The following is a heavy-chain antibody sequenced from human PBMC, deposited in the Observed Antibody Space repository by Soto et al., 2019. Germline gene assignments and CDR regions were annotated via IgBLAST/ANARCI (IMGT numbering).Heavy chain of an antibody. Sequence: GGSLRLSCAASGFTFSSYAMSWVRQVPGKGLEWVSAISGSGGSTYYADSVKGRFTISRDNSKNTLYLQMNSLRAEDTAVYYCAKGGMQLVECFDYWGQGTLVTVSS. V-gene: IGHV3-23*01. CDR2: ISGSGGST. CDR3: AKGGMQLVECFDY. CDR1: GFTFSSYA. J-gene: IGHJ4*02. D-gene: IGHD6-6*01.